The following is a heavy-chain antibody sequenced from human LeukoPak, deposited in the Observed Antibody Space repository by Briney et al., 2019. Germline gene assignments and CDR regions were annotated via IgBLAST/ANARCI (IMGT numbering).Heavy chain of an antibody. CDR1: GYTFTSYG. CDR3: ASTSEVPAASCGWFDP. Sequence: ASVKVSCKTSGYTFTSYGINWLRQAPGQGPEWMGWISAYNGNTNYAQKLQGRVTMTPDTSTSTAYMELRSLRSDDTAVYYCASTSEVPAASCGWFDPWGQGTLVTVSS. J-gene: IGHJ5*02. CDR2: ISAYNGNT. D-gene: IGHD2-2*01. V-gene: IGHV1-18*04.